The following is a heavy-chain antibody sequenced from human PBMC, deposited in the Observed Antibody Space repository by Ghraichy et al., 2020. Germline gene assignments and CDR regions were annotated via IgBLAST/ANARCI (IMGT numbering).Heavy chain of an antibody. D-gene: IGHD5-18*01. V-gene: IGHV1-2*02. CDR1: GYTFTGYY. CDR3: ARDPGADTAALWDFDY. J-gene: IGHJ4*02. CDR2: INPYSGGT. Sequence: ASVKVSCKASGYTFTGYYMHWVRQAPGQGFEWMGWINPYSGGTNYAQKFQGRVTMTRDTSISTAYMEVSSLRSDDTAIYYCARDPGADTAALWDFDYWGQGTLVTVSS.